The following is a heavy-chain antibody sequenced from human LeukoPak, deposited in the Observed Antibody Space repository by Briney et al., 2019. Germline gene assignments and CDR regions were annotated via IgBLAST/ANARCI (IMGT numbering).Heavy chain of an antibody. CDR1: GGSISSYY. CDR2: IYYSGST. D-gene: IGHD1-14*01. V-gene: IGHV4-59*08. CDR3: ARHPGGTAAFDI. Sequence: SETLSLTCTVSGGSISSYYWSWIRQPPGKGLEWIAYIYYSGSTNYNPSLKSRVTISVDTSKNQFSLKLSSVTAADTPVYYCARHPGGTAAFDIWGQGTMVTVSS. J-gene: IGHJ3*02.